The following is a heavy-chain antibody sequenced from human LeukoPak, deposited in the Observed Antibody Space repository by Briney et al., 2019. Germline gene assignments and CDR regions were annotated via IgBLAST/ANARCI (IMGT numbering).Heavy chain of an antibody. D-gene: IGHD3-3*01. Sequence: GRSLRLSCAASGFTFSSYGMHWVRQAPGKGLEWVAVIWYDGSNKYYADSVKGRFTISRDNSKNTLYLQMNSLRAEDTAVYYCARRLLWSGPFDYWGQGTLVTVSS. CDR3: ARRLLWSGPFDY. V-gene: IGHV3-33*01. CDR1: GFTFSSYG. CDR2: IWYDGSNK. J-gene: IGHJ4*02.